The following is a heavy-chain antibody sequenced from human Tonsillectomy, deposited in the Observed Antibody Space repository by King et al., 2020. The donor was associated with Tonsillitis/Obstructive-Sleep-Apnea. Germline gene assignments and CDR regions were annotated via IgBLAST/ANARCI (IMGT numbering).Heavy chain of an antibody. CDR1: GFTFSSYW. J-gene: IGHJ4*02. V-gene: IGHV3-7*03. CDR2: IKQDGSEK. CDR3: ARTPPYDSGSYYRHFDS. D-gene: IGHD3-22*01. Sequence: VQLVESGGGLVQPGGSLRLSCAASGFTFSSYWLTWVRQAPGKGLEWVANIKQDGSEKDYVDSVKGRFTISRDNAKNSLYLQMNSLRAEDTAVYYCARTPPYDSGSYYRHFDSWGQGTLVTVSS.